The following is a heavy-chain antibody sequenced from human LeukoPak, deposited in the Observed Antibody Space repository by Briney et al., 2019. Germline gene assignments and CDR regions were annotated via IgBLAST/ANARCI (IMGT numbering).Heavy chain of an antibody. CDR1: GYTFSNYY. V-gene: IGHV1-46*01. Sequence: ASVKVSCKASGYTFSNYYMHWGRQAPGQGLEWMGIINPSGGYTTYAQKFQGRVTMTRDTSASTVSMELSSLRSEDTAVYFCARQEDSSGYYYYYWGQGTLVTVSS. D-gene: IGHD3-22*01. CDR2: INPSGGYT. J-gene: IGHJ4*02. CDR3: ARQEDSSGYYYYY.